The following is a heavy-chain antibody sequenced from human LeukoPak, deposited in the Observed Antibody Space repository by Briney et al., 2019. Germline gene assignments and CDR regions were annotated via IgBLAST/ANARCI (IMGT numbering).Heavy chain of an antibody. J-gene: IGHJ4*02. CDR2: IYYSGST. D-gene: IGHD1-26*01. Sequence: SETLSLTCTVSGGSISSSSYYWGWIRQPPGKGLEWIGSIYYSGSTYYNPSLKSRVTISVDTSKNQFSLKLSSVTAADTAVYYCAREMDSGSYSAPDYWGQGTLVTVSS. CDR3: AREMDSGSYSAPDY. V-gene: IGHV4-39*02. CDR1: GGSISSSSYY.